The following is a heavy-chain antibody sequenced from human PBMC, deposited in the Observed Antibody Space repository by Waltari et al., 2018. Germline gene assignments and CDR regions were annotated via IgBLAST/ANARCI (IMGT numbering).Heavy chain of an antibody. D-gene: IGHD4-17*01. CDR3: ARIHDYGDYDKPPY. Sequence: EVQLVESGGGLVKPAGSLRLFCAAPDFTFTRSGTNGVRPAPGKGLEWVSSIISSSSYIYYADSVKGRFTISRDNAKNSLYLQMNSLRAEDTAVYYCARIHDYGDYDKPPYWGQGTLVTVSS. CDR2: IISSSSYI. J-gene: IGHJ4*02. CDR1: DFTFTRSG. V-gene: IGHV3-21*01.